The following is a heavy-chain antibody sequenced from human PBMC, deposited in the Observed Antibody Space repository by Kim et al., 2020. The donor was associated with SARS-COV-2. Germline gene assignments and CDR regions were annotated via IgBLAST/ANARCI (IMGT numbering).Heavy chain of an antibody. J-gene: IGHJ4*01. D-gene: IGHD6-19*01. CDR1: GFTFTSYS. CDR2: ISSSGRYI. V-gene: IGHV3-21*01. Sequence: GGSLRLSCAASGFTFTSYSMNWVRQAPGKGLEWVSSISSSGRYIYQADSVKGRFTVSRDNTKNAVYLQLDGLRAEDTAVYYCARSYSSGRVDYFDFWGHGTLVTVSS. CDR3: ARSYSSGRVDYFDF.